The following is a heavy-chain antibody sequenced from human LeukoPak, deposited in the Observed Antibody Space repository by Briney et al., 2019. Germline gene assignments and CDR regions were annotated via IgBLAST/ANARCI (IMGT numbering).Heavy chain of an antibody. CDR1: LYTLLPSV. Sequence: ASVQDSRKATLYTLLPSVITAVRPARGKGSEGMGWICGNNGNTNYAQKFQGTVTMTQDTSTNTAFMELRSLIYDDTAMYYCARLRYGSNSFDLWGQGTLVTVSS. J-gene: IGHJ4*02. D-gene: IGHD4-17*01. CDR3: ARLRYGSNSFDL. CDR2: ICGNNGNT. V-gene: IGHV1-18*01.